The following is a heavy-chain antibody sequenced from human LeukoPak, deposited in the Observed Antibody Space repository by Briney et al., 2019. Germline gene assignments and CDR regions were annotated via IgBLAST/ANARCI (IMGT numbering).Heavy chain of an antibody. Sequence: GGSLRLSCAASGFTFDDYAMHWVRQAPGKGLEWVSGISWNSGSIGYADSVKGRFTISRDNAKNSLYLQMNSLRAEDMALYYCAKDITRGGIGYSYMDVWGKGTTVTVSS. CDR2: ISWNSGSI. V-gene: IGHV3-9*03. CDR1: GFTFDDYA. CDR3: AKDITRGGIGYSYMDV. J-gene: IGHJ6*03. D-gene: IGHD3-16*02.